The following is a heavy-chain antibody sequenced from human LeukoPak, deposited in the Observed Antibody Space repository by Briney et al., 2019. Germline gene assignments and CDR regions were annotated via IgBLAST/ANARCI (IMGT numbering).Heavy chain of an antibody. Sequence: PSETLSLTCTVSGDSMSDYFWTWIRQPPGKGLEWIGYAADSGSTNYNPSLKSRVTISVDTSKNQFSLKLTSVTAADTAVYYCARTMEGYCSGGSCYQYSYYMDVWGKGTTVTVSS. CDR3: ARTMEGYCSGGSCYQYSYYMDV. CDR2: AADSGST. D-gene: IGHD2-15*01. CDR1: GDSMSDYF. J-gene: IGHJ6*03. V-gene: IGHV4-59*01.